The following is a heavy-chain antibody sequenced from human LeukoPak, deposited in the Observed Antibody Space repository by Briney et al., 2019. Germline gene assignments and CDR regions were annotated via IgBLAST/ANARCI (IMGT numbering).Heavy chain of an antibody. CDR3: ASQKPGYSGSYPWFDY. V-gene: IGHV3-30-3*01. CDR2: ISYDGSNK. CDR1: GFTFSSYA. Sequence: PGRSLRLSCAASGFTFSSYAMHWVRQAPGKGLEWVAVISYDGSNKYYADSVKGRFTISRDNSKNTLYLQMNSLRAEDTAVYYCASQKPGYSGSYPWFDYWGQGTLVTVSS. J-gene: IGHJ4*02. D-gene: IGHD1-26*01.